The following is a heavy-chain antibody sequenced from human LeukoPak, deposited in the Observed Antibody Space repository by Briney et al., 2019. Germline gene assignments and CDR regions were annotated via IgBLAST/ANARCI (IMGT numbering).Heavy chain of an antibody. CDR1: GFTVSFNY. CDR2: IYSGGST. V-gene: IGHV3-53*01. CDR3: ARAQWRTYSYYYMDV. Sequence: GGSLRLSCAASGFTVSFNYMSWVSQAPGKGLEWISVIYSGGSTYYADSVKGRFTISRDDSKNTLYLQMNSLRAEDTAIYYCARAQWRTYSYYYMDVWGKGTTVTVSS. D-gene: IGHD6-19*01. J-gene: IGHJ6*03.